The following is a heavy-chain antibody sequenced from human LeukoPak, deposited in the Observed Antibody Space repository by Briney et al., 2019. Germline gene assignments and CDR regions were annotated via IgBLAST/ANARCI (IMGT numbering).Heavy chain of an antibody. CDR2: ISSSSSYI. CDR3: AKDISWLPDGVDY. J-gene: IGHJ4*02. CDR1: GFTFSSYS. Sequence: GGSLRLSCAASGFTFSSYSMNWVRQAPGKGLEWVSSISSSSSYIYYADSVKGRFTISRDNAKNSLYLRMNSLRAEDTAVYYCAKDISWLPDGVDYWGQGTLVTVSS. D-gene: IGHD5-12*01. V-gene: IGHV3-21*01.